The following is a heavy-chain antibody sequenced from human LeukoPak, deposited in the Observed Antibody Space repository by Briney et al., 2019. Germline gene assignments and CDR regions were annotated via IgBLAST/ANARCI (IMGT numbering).Heavy chain of an antibody. V-gene: IGHV3-21*01. Sequence: GGSLRLSCAASGFTFSSYSMNWVRQAPGKGREWVSSISSSSAYIYYADSLKGRFTISRDNAKNSLYLQMNSLRAEDTDVYYWARGWMYYYDSGSYLYYLGHWGQGTLVTASS. D-gene: IGHD3-10*01. CDR2: ISSSSAYI. J-gene: IGHJ1*01. CDR3: ARGWMYYYDSGSYLYYLGH. CDR1: GFTFSSYS.